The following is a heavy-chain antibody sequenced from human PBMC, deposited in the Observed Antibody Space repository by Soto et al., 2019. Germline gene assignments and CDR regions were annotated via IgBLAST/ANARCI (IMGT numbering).Heavy chain of an antibody. J-gene: IGHJ4*02. CDR1: GFTFSHYA. Sequence: EVQLLESGGGLVQPGGSLRLSCAASGFTFSHYAMTWVRQAPGKGLEWVSGISGDGSRAYYADSVKGRFTICRDNFKKSLHLQMNSLRAEDTAIFYCAKDAWNYDTLTSFENWGQGTLVTVSS. CDR2: ISGDGSRA. D-gene: IGHD3-9*01. CDR3: AKDAWNYDTLTSFEN. V-gene: IGHV3-23*01.